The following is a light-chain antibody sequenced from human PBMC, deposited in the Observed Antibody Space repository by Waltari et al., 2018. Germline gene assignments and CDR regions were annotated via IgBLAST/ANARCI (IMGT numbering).Light chain of an antibody. CDR1: HLGTTD. CDR3: QILDRNSEGWV. J-gene: IGLJ3*02. Sequence: SYLLTPPSSVSVAQGHTARISRRGLHLGTTDAQSYQLKPGQAPLLLIFDHVLRPPGIPDRFSGSKSGDTSTLIITRVEAGDEADYYCQILDRNSEGWVFGGGSKLTV. V-gene: IGLV3-21*02. CDR2: DHV.